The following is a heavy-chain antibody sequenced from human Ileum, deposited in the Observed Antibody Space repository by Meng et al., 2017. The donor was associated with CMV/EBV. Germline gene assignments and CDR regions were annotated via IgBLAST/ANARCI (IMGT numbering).Heavy chain of an antibody. CDR2: IIPSGGST. J-gene: IGHJ4*02. D-gene: IGHD2-15*01. CDR1: GYTFTSYY. V-gene: IGHV1-46*01. CDR3: ARDRDFCSGGRCYPGFLFDY. Sequence: ASVKVSCKASGYTFTSYYIHWVRQAPGQGLEWMGIIIPSGGSTNYAEKFQGRVTMTRDTSRSTVYMELSSLRSDDTAIYFCARDRDFCSGGRCYPGFLFDYWGQGTLVTVSS.